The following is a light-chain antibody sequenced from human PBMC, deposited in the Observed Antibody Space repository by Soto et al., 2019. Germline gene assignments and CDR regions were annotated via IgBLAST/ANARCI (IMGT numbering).Light chain of an antibody. CDR1: QSIITS. Sequence: IQMTPSPSTLSASVGDRVTINCRASQSIITSLAWYQQKPGKAPKLLIYKASSLQSGVPSRFSGSGSGTEFTLTISSLQPDDFVTYYCQQYNSYSRTFGQGTKVDIK. V-gene: IGKV1-5*03. CDR3: QQYNSYSRT. J-gene: IGKJ1*01. CDR2: KAS.